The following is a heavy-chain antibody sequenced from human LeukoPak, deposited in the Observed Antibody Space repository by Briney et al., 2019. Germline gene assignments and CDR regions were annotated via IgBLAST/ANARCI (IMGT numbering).Heavy chain of an antibody. Sequence: GGSLRLSCAASGFIVSSSHMTWVRQAPGKGLEWVSLLYSGGSIYYADSVQGRFTISRDDSKNTAYLQMNSLRTEDTAVYYCTRHHYDSGGYYPRNFDYWGQGILVTVSS. V-gene: IGHV3-66*04. D-gene: IGHD3-22*01. J-gene: IGHJ4*02. CDR3: TRHHYDSGGYYPRNFDY. CDR1: GFIVSSSH. CDR2: LYSGGSI.